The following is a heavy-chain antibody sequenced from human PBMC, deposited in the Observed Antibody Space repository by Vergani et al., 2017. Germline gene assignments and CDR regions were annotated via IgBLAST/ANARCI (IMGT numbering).Heavy chain of an antibody. D-gene: IGHD3-10*01. Sequence: EVQLLESGGGLVQPGGSLRLSCAASGFTFSSHAMSWVRQAPGKGLEWVSIISDSGGFTHYADSVKGRFTISRDNSKNTLYVQMNSLRAEDTAVYYCAKSLAGVVRGVIDYWGQGTLVTVSS. V-gene: IGHV3-23*01. J-gene: IGHJ4*02. CDR3: AKSLAGVVRGVIDY. CDR2: ISDSGGFT. CDR1: GFTFSSHA.